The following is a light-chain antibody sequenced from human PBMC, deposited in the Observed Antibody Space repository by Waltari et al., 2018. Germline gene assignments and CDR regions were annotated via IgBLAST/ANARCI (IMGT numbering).Light chain of an antibody. Sequence: VLTQSPGTLSLSPGARATLSCRASQSVSSRYLAWYQQKPGQAPRLLIXGASSRATXIPDRFXGSGSGTDFTLXISRLXPXXXAVYYCQXYGSSPXXXXXGTKVEIK. J-gene: IGKJ4*01. CDR2: GAS. CDR1: QSVSSRY. V-gene: IGKV3-20*01. CDR3: QXYGSSPXX.